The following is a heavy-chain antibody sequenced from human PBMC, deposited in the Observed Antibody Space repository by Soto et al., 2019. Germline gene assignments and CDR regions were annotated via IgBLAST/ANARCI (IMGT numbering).Heavy chain of an antibody. CDR1: GGSISSSSYY. CDR2: IYYSGST. D-gene: IGHD3-3*01. Sequence: PSETLSLTCTVSGGSISSSSYYWGWIRQPPGKGLEWIGSIYYSGSTYYNPSLKSRVTISVDTSKNQFSLKLSSVTAADTAVYYCAGFTITIFGVVTSYWGQGTLVTVSS. J-gene: IGHJ4*02. CDR3: AGFTITIFGVVTSY. V-gene: IGHV4-39*01.